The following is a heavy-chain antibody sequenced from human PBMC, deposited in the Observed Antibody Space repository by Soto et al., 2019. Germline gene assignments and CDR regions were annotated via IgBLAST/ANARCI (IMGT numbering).Heavy chain of an antibody. CDR3: ARRHLAVAVSPWFDP. CDR1: GLSITDSVMG. Sequence: QVTLKESGPVLVKPTETLTLRCTVSGLSITDSVMGVSWIRQPPGQPLEWLAHIDSSGEKSYRTFLKSRLAISKDTSKSQIVLTMTNMDPADTATYYCARRHLAVAVSPWFDPWGQGNPVTVSS. V-gene: IGHV2-26*01. CDR2: IDSSGEK. J-gene: IGHJ5*02. D-gene: IGHD6-19*01.